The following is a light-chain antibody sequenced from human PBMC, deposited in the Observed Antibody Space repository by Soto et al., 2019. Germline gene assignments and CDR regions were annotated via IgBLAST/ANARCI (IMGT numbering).Light chain of an antibody. J-gene: IGLJ1*01. CDR3: SSYAGSSNV. V-gene: IGLV2-8*01. Sequence: QPVLTQPPSASGSPGQSVAISCTGTSSDVGGYNYVSWYQQHPGKAPKLMIYGVNKRPSGVPDRFSGSKSGNTASLTVSGLQAEDEADYYCSSYAGSSNVFGTGTKVTVL. CDR2: GVN. CDR1: SSDVGGYNY.